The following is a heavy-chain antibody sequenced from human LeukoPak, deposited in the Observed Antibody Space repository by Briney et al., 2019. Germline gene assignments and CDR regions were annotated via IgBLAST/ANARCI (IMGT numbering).Heavy chain of an antibody. D-gene: IGHD5-12*01. CDR3: TRYSGYDLVY. V-gene: IGHV4-30-2*01. J-gene: IGHJ4*02. CDR1: GGSISSGGYS. Sequence: SETLSLTCAVSGGSISSGGYSWSWIRQPPGKGLEWIGYIYHSGSTYYNPSLKSRVTISVDRSKNQFSLKLSSVTAADTAVYYCTRYSGYDLVYWGQGTLVTVSS. CDR2: IYHSGST.